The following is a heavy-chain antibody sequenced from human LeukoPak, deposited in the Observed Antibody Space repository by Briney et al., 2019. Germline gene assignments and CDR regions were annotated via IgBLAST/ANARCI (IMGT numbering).Heavy chain of an antibody. V-gene: IGHV1-3*01. CDR3: ARDLWDIVVAGVDTAMGIFDY. J-gene: IGHJ4*02. D-gene: IGHD5-18*01. Sequence: ASVKVSCKASGYTFTSYAMHWVRQAPGQMLEWMGWINAGNGNTKYSQKFQGRVTITRDTSASTAYMELSSLRSEDTAVYYCARDLWDIVVAGVDTAMGIFDYWGQGTLVTVSS. CDR1: GYTFTSYA. CDR2: INAGNGNT.